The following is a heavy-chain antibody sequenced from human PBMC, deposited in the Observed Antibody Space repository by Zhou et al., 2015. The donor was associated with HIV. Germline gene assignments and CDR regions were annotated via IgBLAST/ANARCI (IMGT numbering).Heavy chain of an antibody. V-gene: IGHV3-15*01. CDR2: IKRKIDGETT. CDR1: GFTFSDVW. Sequence: EVQLVESGGDLVKPGGSLRLSCEASGFTFSDVWMTWVRQAPGKGLEWVGRIKRKIDGETTDYGAPVKGRFTISRDDSTNTLYLQMNSLKGEDTAVYYCTTGDCSGGSCHAFDIWGQGTMVTVSS. D-gene: IGHD2-15*01. CDR3: TTGDCSGGSCHAFDI. J-gene: IGHJ3*02.